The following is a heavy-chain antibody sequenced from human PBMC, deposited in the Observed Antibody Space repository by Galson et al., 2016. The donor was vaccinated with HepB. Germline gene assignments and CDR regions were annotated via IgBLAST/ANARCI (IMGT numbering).Heavy chain of an antibody. CDR3: ARALDNHVAYQSSGFYPDY. Sequence: SLRLSCAASGFTFSDYYMSWIRQSPGKGLEWVSHISSTTTYTNYADSVQGRFTISRDDAKNSLYLEMHSLRAEDTAVYHCARALDNHVAYQSSGFYPDYWGQGTLVIVSS. D-gene: IGHD3-22*01. CDR2: ISSTTTYT. CDR1: GFTFSDYY. J-gene: IGHJ4*02. V-gene: IGHV3-11*06.